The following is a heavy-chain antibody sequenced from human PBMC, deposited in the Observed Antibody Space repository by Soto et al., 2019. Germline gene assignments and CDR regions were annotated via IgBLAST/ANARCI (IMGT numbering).Heavy chain of an antibody. CDR1: GGTFSSYA. J-gene: IGHJ6*02. V-gene: IGHV1-69*13. CDR3: ARAGYCSGGRCPKYYYYGMDV. CDR2: IIPLFGTG. Sequence: SVKVSCKASGGTFSSYAISWVRQAPGQGLEWMGGIIPLFGTGNYAQKFQGRVTITADESTSTAYMEPSSLRSEDTAVYYCARAGYCSGGRCPKYYYYGMDVWGQGSTVTVSS. D-gene: IGHD2-15*01.